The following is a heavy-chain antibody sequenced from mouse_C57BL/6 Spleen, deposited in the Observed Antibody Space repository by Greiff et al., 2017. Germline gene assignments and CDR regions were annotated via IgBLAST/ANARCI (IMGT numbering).Heavy chain of an antibody. Sequence: QVQLKQSGAELAKPGASVKLSCKASGYTFTSYWMHWVKQRPGQGLEWIGYINPSSGYTKYNQKFKDKATLSADKSSSTAYMQLSSLTYEDSAVYYCARSNYGPLFAYWGQGTLVTVSA. V-gene: IGHV1-7*01. CDR1: GYTFTSYW. J-gene: IGHJ3*01. CDR3: ARSNYGPLFAY. CDR2: INPSSGYT. D-gene: IGHD1-1*01.